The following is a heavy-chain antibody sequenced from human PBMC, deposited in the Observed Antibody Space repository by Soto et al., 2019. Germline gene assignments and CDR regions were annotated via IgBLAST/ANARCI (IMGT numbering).Heavy chain of an antibody. J-gene: IGHJ6*02. CDR2: ISSSGSTI. V-gene: IGHV3-11*01. CDR3: ARETLPQKYSSGWLLYYYYYGMDV. D-gene: IGHD6-19*01. Sequence: GGSLRLSCAASGFTFSDYYMSWIRQAPGKGLEWVSYISSSGSTIYYADSVKGRFTISRDNAKNSLYLQMNSLRAEDTAVYYCARETLPQKYSSGWLLYYYYYGMDVWGQGTTVTVSS. CDR1: GFTFSDYY.